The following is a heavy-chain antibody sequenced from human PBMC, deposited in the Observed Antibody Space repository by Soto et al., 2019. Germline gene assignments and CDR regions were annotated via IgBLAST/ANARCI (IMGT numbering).Heavy chain of an antibody. CDR1: GGSFSGYY. CDR3: ARVPGSNSRGYYYYMDV. V-gene: IGHV4-34*01. CDR2: INHSGST. Sequence: SETLSLTCAVYGGSFSGYYWSWIRQPPGKGLEWIGEINHSGSTNYNPSLKSRVTISVDTSKNQFSLKLSSVTAADTAVYYCARVPGSNSRGYYYYMDVWGKGTTVTVSS. J-gene: IGHJ6*03.